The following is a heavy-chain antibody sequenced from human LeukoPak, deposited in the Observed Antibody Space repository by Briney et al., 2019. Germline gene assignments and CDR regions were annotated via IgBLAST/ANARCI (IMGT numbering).Heavy chain of an antibody. D-gene: IGHD1-26*01. Sequence: GGSLRLSCAASGFTFSSYAMHWVRQAPGKGLEWVAVISYDGSNKYYADSVKGRFTISRDNSKNTLYLQMNSLRAEDTAVYYCARDLAGATAYWGQGTLVTVPS. CDR2: ISYDGSNK. CDR1: GFTFSSYA. CDR3: ARDLAGATAY. V-gene: IGHV3-30-3*01. J-gene: IGHJ4*02.